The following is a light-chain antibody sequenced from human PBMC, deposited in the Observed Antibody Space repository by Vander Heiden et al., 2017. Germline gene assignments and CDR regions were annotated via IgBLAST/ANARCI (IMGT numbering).Light chain of an antibody. Sequence: QSVVTPPPSVSGTLGQRFTMCCTGTSSNNGAGYNVHLYQHLPGRAPTLLIYGNFNRASGVPDRFSASKSGASASLDISGVQPDDEADYYCQAYDSSLGAWVFGGGTKLTVL. CDR3: QAYDSSLGAWV. V-gene: IGLV1-40*03. CDR1: SSNNGAGYN. CDR2: GNF. J-gene: IGLJ3*02.